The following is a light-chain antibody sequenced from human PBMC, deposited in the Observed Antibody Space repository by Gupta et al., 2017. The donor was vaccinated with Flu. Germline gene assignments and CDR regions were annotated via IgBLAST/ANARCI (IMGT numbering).Light chain of an antibody. V-gene: IGKV1-27*01. Sequence: PSSLSASVGDRVTITCRASQGISSYIEWYQQKAGKRPKLLIYEASSEKLGVPSSFSGSGFGTDFTLTISSLQPEDVANYYCQKDNSTPSAFGRGTKVEIK. CDR2: EAS. CDR3: QKDNSTPSA. J-gene: IGKJ4*01. CDR1: QGISSY.